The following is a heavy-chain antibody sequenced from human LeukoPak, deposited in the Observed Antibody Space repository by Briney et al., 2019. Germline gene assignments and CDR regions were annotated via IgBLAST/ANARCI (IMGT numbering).Heavy chain of an antibody. J-gene: IGHJ6*04. D-gene: IGHD3-10*02. CDR3: AELGITMIGGV. CDR2: ISSSGSTI. V-gene: IGHV3-48*03. CDR1: GVTHSRYQ. Sequence: GGSLRLSCAASGVTHSRYQMHYPRPATGEGLVWVSYISSSGSTIYYADHVSGRFTIYRDNAKNSLYVQMNSLRAEDTAVYYCAELGITMIGGVWGKGTTVTISS.